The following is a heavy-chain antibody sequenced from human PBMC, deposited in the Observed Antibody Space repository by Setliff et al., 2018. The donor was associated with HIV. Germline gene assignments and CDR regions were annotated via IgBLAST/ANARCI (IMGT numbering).Heavy chain of an antibody. CDR1: GFTFSSYA. D-gene: IGHD4-17*01. CDR3: ARPGGSYGDYGWYLRF. J-gene: IGHJ4*02. Sequence: GGSLRLSCAASGFTFSSYAMSWVRQTPEKGLEWVSIITSGGSTYYADSAKGRFIISRDNSQNTLYLQMNSLRSDDTAMYYCARPGGSYGDYGWYLRFWGQGTLVTVSS. CDR2: ITSGGST. V-gene: IGHV3-23*01.